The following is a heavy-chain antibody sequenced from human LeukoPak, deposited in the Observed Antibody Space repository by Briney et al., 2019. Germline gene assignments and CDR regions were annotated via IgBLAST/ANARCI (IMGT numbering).Heavy chain of an antibody. Sequence: GGSLRLSCAASGFTFSSYTMHWVRQAPGKGLGWGAVISYDGSNKYYADSVKGRFTISRDNSKNTLYLQMNSQRAEDTAVYYCARSGHDYGDLYGSYYGMDVWGQGTTVTVSS. CDR3: ARSGHDYGDLYGSYYGMDV. V-gene: IGHV3-30*04. D-gene: IGHD4-17*01. CDR2: ISYDGSNK. J-gene: IGHJ6*02. CDR1: GFTFSSYT.